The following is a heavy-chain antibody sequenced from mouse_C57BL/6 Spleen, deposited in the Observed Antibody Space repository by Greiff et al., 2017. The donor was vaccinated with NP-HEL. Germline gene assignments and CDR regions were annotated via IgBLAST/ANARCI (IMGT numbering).Heavy chain of an antibody. J-gene: IGHJ4*01. V-gene: IGHV3-6*01. Sequence: EVQLQQSGPGLVKPSQSLSLPCSVTGYSITSGYYWNWIRQFPGNQLEWMGYISYDGSNNYNPSLKNRISITRDTSKNQFFLKLNSVTTEDTATYYCARGRDAMDYWGQGTSVTVSS. CDR2: ISYDGSN. CDR3: ARGRDAMDY. CDR1: GYSITSGYY.